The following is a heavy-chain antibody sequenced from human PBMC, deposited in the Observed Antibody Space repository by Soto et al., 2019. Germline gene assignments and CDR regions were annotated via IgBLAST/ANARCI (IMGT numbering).Heavy chain of an antibody. CDR3: ASWVKTGPADY. D-gene: IGHD1-1*01. Sequence: GGSLRLSCAASGVSFSSYTMNWVRQAPGKGLEWVSSISWSSSYIYYTDSVKGRFTVSRDNAKNTLYLQMNSLRAEDTAVYYWASWVKTGPADYGGRGPRVTVSS. J-gene: IGHJ4*02. CDR2: ISWSSSYI. CDR1: GVSFSSYT. V-gene: IGHV3-21*04.